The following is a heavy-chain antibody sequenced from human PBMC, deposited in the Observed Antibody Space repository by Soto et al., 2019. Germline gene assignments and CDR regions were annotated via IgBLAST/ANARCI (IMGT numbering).Heavy chain of an antibody. D-gene: IGHD6-19*01. CDR3: ARVGYSSGLDY. Sequence: ASALVSSKASGCTFTSYYMHWVRRAPGQGLEWMGIINPSGGSTSYAQKFQGRVTMTRDTSTSTVYMELSSLRSEDTAVYYCARVGYSSGLDYWGQGTLVTVSS. CDR1: GCTFTSYY. V-gene: IGHV1-46*03. CDR2: INPSGGST. J-gene: IGHJ4*02.